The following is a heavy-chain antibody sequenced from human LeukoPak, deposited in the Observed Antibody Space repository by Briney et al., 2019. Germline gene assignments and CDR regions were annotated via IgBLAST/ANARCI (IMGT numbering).Heavy chain of an antibody. J-gene: IGHJ4*02. Sequence: ASVKVSCKASGYTFTGYYMHWVRQAPGQGLEWMGWINPNSGGTNYAQKLQGRVTMTTDTSTSTAYMELRSLRSDDTAVYYCAREGVGATSFDYWGQGTLVTVSS. V-gene: IGHV1-2*02. CDR2: INPNSGGT. CDR1: GYTFTGYY. D-gene: IGHD1-26*01. CDR3: AREGVGATSFDY.